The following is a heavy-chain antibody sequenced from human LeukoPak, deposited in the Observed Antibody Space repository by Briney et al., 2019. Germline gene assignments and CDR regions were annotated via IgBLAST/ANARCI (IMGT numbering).Heavy chain of an antibody. Sequence: ASVKVSCKASGGTFSSYAISWVRQAPGQGLEWMGGIIPIFGTANYAQKFQGRVTITADESTSTAYMELSSLRSEDTAVYYCARELGYSYGPFDYWGQGTLVTVSS. CDR3: ARELGYSYGPFDY. J-gene: IGHJ4*02. V-gene: IGHV1-69*13. CDR1: GGTFSSYA. D-gene: IGHD5-18*01. CDR2: IIPIFGTA.